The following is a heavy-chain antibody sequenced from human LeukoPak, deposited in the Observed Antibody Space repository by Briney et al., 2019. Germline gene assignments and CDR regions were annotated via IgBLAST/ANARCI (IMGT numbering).Heavy chain of an antibody. CDR2: MNPNSGNT. CDR1: GYTFTSYD. CDR3: ARGSGRITIFGVVIILGRFDP. Sequence: ASVKVSCKASGYTFTSYDINWVRQATGQGLEWMGWMNPNSGNTGYAQKFQGRVTITRNTSISTAYMELSNLRSEDTAVYYCARGSGRITIFGVVIILGRFDPWGQGTLVTVSS. J-gene: IGHJ5*02. V-gene: IGHV1-8*03. D-gene: IGHD3-3*01.